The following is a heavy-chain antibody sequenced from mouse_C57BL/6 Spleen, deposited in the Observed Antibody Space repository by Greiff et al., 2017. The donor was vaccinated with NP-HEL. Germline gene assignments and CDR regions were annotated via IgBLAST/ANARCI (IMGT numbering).Heavy chain of an antibody. CDR2: ISSGSSTI. D-gene: IGHD1-1*01. CDR3: AKHYYGSSRYFDV. J-gene: IGHJ1*03. Sequence: EVMLVESGGGLVKPGGSLKLSCAASGFTFSDYGMHWVRQAPEKGLEWVAYISSGSSTIYYADTVKGRFTISRDNAKNTLFLQMTSLRSEDTAMYYCAKHYYGSSRYFDVWGTGTTVTVSS. V-gene: IGHV5-17*01. CDR1: GFTFSDYG.